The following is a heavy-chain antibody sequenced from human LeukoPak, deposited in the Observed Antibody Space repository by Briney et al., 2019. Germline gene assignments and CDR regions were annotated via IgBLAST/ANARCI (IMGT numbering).Heavy chain of an antibody. Sequence: PGGSLRLSCAASGFTFSYYWMHWVRQAPGKGLVWVSRINHDGSSTTYADSVKGRFTISRDNAKNSLYLQMNSLRAEDTAVYYCARDRSYDSSGYSLIDYWGQGTLVTVSS. J-gene: IGHJ4*02. D-gene: IGHD3-22*01. V-gene: IGHV3-74*01. CDR2: INHDGSST. CDR3: ARDRSYDSSGYSLIDY. CDR1: GFTFSYYW.